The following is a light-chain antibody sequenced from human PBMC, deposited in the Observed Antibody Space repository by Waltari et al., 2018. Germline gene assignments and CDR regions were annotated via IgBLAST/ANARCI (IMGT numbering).Light chain of an antibody. V-gene: IGLV1-47*01. CDR3: AAWDDSLSGWV. Sequence: QSVLTQPPSASGTPGQRVTISCSGSSSNIGSNYVYWYQQLPGTAPKRLSYRNNQRPSGVPDRFSGSKSVTSAFLAISGLRSEDEADYYCAAWDDSLSGWVFGGGTKLTVL. CDR2: RNN. J-gene: IGLJ3*02. CDR1: SSNIGSNY.